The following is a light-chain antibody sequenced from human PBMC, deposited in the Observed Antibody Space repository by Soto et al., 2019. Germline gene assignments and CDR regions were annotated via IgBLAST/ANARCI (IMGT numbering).Light chain of an antibody. Sequence: QSALTQPPSASGSPGQSVTISCTGTSSDVGAYNYVSWYQQHPGKAPKLIIYEVSERPSGVPDRFSGSKSGNTASLTVSGLQAEDEADYYCSSYAGSNNPYVFGTGTQLTVL. CDR1: SSDVGAYNY. V-gene: IGLV2-8*01. CDR2: EVS. J-gene: IGLJ1*01. CDR3: SSYAGSNNPYV.